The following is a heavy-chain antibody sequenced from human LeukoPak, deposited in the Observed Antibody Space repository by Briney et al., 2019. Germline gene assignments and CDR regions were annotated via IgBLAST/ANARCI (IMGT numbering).Heavy chain of an antibody. CDR1: GYSFTSYW. CDR3: ARAGTYYYYHMDV. Sequence: GGSLKSSFKGSGYSFTSYWIGWVRQRPGKGLEWMGIIHPGDSDTRYSPSFQGQVTISADKSISTAYLQWSSLKASDTAIYCCARAGTYYYYHMDVWGKGTTVTVFS. J-gene: IGHJ6*03. CDR2: IHPGDSDT. V-gene: IGHV5-51*01. D-gene: IGHD6-19*01.